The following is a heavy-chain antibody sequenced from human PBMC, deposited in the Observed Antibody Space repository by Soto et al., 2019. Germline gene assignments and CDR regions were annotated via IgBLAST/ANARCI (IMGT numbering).Heavy chain of an antibody. D-gene: IGHD3-3*01. CDR3: TTVPTFFGVAYGGRYYYGMDV. CDR2: IKSKTDGATT. Sequence: GGSLRLSCAASGFTFSNAWMNWVRQAPGKGLEWVGRIKSKTDGATTNYAAPVKGRFTISRDDSKNTLYLQMNSLKTEDTAVYYCTTVPTFFGVAYGGRYYYGMDVWGQGTTVTVSS. CDR1: GFTFSNAW. J-gene: IGHJ6*02. V-gene: IGHV3-15*07.